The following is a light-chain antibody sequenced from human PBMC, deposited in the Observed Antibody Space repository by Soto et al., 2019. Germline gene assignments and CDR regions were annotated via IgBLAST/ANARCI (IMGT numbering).Light chain of an antibody. J-gene: IGLJ2*01. V-gene: IGLV2-14*03. CDR2: DVS. CDR1: SSDVGAYNY. Sequence: QSALTQPASVSGSPGQSITISCTGTSSDVGAYNYVSWYQHHPGKAPKLLIYDVSHRPSGVSNRFSGSKSGNPASLTISGLQAEDEADYYCSSYTSSSTVVFGGGTKLTVL. CDR3: SSYTSSSTVV.